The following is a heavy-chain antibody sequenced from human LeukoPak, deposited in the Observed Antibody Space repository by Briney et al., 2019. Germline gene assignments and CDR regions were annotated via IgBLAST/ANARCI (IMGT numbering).Heavy chain of an antibody. CDR2: INPNSGGT. Sequence: GASVKVSCKASGYTFTCYYMHWVRQAPRQGREWMGRINPNSGGTNYAQKFQGRVTMTRDTSISTAYMELSRLRSDDTAVYYCAAYDSSGYYYARGSLDYWGQGTLVTVSS. J-gene: IGHJ4*02. CDR1: GYTFTCYY. CDR3: AAYDSSGYYYARGSLDY. V-gene: IGHV1-2*06. D-gene: IGHD3-22*01.